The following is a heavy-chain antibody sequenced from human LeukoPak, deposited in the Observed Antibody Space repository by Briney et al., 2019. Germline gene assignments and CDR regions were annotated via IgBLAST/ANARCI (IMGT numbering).Heavy chain of an antibody. J-gene: IGHJ6*03. CDR3: ARADYGGNPYYYYYYMDV. CDR1: GFTFSSYS. Sequence: GGSLRLSCAASGFTFSSYSMNWVRQAPGKGLEWVSSISSSSSYIYYADSVKGRFTISRDNAKNSLYLQMNSLRAEDTAVYYCARADYGGNPYYYYYYMDVWGKGTTVTVSS. CDR2: ISSSSSYI. V-gene: IGHV3-21*01. D-gene: IGHD4-23*01.